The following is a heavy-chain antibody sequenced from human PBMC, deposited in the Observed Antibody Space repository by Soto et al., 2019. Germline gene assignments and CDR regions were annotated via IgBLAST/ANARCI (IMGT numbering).Heavy chain of an antibody. V-gene: IGHV1-24*01. J-gene: IGHJ4*02. D-gene: IGHD3-22*01. Sequence: QVQLVQSGAEVKKPGASVKVSCKVSGYTLTELSMHWVRQAPGKGLEWMGGFDPEDGETIYAQKFQGRVTMTEDTSTDTAYMELSSLRSEDTAVYYCATVPYYYDSSGYRFDYWGQGTLVTVSS. CDR1: GYTLTELS. CDR2: FDPEDGET. CDR3: ATVPYYYDSSGYRFDY.